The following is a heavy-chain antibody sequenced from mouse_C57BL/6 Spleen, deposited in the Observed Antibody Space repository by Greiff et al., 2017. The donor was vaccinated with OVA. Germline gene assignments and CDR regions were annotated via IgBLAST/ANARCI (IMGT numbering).Heavy chain of an antibody. V-gene: IGHV1-26*01. CDR3: ARWGIPAFDY. CDR2: INPNNGGT. J-gene: IGHJ2*01. CDR1: GYTFTDYY. Sequence: VQLQQSGPELVKPGASVKISCKASGYTFTDYYMNWVKQSHGKSLEWIGDINPNNGGTSYNQKFKGKATLTVDKSSSTAYMELRSLTSEDSAVYYCARWGIPAFDYWGQGTTLTVSS.